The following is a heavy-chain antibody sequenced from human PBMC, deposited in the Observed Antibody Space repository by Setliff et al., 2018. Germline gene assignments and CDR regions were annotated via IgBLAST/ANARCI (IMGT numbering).Heavy chain of an antibody. V-gene: IGHV4-39*01. Sequence: LSLTCTVSGGSISSSSYYWGWIRQPPGKGLEWSGSIYYSGSTYYNPSLKSRVTISVDTSKNQFSLKLRSVTAADAAVYYCASSRCWIQEAVAFDIWCQGTMVTVSS. CDR2: IYYSGST. CDR3: ASSRCWIQEAVAFDI. CDR1: GGSISSSSYY. J-gene: IGHJ3*02. D-gene: IGHD5-18*01.